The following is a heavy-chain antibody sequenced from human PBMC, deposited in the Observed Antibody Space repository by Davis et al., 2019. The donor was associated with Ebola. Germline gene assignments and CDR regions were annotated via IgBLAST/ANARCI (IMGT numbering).Heavy chain of an antibody. J-gene: IGHJ6*02. Sequence: PSETLSLTCAVYGGSFSGYYWSWIRQPPGKGLEWIGEINHSGSTNYNPSLKSRVTISVDTSKNQFSLKLSSVTAADMAVYYCARGRVYCSGGSCYSYYYYGMDVWGQGTTVTVSS. CDR1: GGSFSGYY. CDR2: INHSGST. CDR3: ARGRVYCSGGSCYSYYYYGMDV. D-gene: IGHD2-15*01. V-gene: IGHV4-34*01.